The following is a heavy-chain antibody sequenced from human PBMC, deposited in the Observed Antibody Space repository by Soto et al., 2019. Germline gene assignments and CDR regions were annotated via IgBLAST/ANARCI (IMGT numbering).Heavy chain of an antibody. CDR3: ARANHRWLQIWYSDL. Sequence: QVQLVQSVAEVKKPGSSVKVSCKASGGTFSNYPISWVRQAPGQGLEWMGGIIPIVGTVNYAQKFQGRVTITAEESTSTAYMELSSLRSENTAVYYCARANHRWLQIWYSDLMGRGTLVTVSS. J-gene: IGHJ2*01. D-gene: IGHD5-12*01. CDR2: IIPIVGTV. CDR1: GGTFSNYP. V-gene: IGHV1-69*12.